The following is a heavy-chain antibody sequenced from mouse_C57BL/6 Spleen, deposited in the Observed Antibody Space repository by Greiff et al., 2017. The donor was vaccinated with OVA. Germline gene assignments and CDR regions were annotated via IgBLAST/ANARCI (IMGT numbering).Heavy chain of an antibody. D-gene: IGHD1-1*01. Sequence: VQLQQPGAELVKPGASVKLSCKASGYTFTSYWMHWVKQRPGQGLEWIGMIHPNSGSTNYNEKFKSKATLTVDNSSSTAYMQLSSLTSEDSAVYYCARPVVAPLDYWGQGTTLTVSS. CDR1: GYTFTSYW. CDR3: ARPVVAPLDY. CDR2: IHPNSGST. J-gene: IGHJ2*01. V-gene: IGHV1-64*01.